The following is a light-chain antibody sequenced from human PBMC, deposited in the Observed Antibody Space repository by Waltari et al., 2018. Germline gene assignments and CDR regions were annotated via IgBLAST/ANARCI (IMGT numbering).Light chain of an antibody. CDR1: QTISNY. Sequence: DIQMTQSPSSLSASVGDRVIITCRASQTISNYLNWYQQKPGKAPTVLISAASTLQSGVPSRFSGSRSGTDFTLIITSLQPEDFATYYCQQGYSVPYTFGQGTKLEIK. V-gene: IGKV1-39*01. J-gene: IGKJ2*01. CDR3: QQGYSVPYT. CDR2: AAS.